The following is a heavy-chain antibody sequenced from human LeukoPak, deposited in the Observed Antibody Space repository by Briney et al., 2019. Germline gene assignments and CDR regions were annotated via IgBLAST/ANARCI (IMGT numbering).Heavy chain of an antibody. J-gene: IGHJ4*02. CDR2: ISGSGGST. V-gene: IGHV3-23*01. D-gene: IGHD3-22*01. CDR1: GFTFSSYA. CDR3: AKVCDSSLGRGYYFDY. Sequence: PGGSLRLSCAASGFTFSSYAMSWVRQAPGKGLEWVSAISGSGGSTYYADSVKGRFTISRDNSKNTLYLQMNSLRAEDTAVYYCAKVCDSSLGRGYYFDYWGQGTLVTVSS.